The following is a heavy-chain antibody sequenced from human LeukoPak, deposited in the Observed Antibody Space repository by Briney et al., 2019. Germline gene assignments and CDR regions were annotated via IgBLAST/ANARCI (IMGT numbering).Heavy chain of an antibody. CDR1: GGSFSGYY. J-gene: IGHJ4*02. D-gene: IGHD3-3*01. Sequence: SEILSLTCAVYGGSFSGYYWSWIRQPPGKGLEWIGEINHSGSTNYNPSLKSRVTISVDTSKNQFSLKLSSVTAADTAVYYCARGRGYDFWSGYSGHYFDYWGQGTLVTVSS. CDR2: INHSGST. CDR3: ARGRGYDFWSGYSGHYFDY. V-gene: IGHV4-34*01.